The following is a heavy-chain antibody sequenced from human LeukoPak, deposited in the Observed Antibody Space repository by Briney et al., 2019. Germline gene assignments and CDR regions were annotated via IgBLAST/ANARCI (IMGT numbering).Heavy chain of an antibody. V-gene: IGHV4-59*12. Sequence: SETLSLTCTVSGGSINSYYWSWLRQPPGKGLEWIGYLYYSGSTNYNPSLKSRVTISVDTSKNQFSLKLSSVTAADTAVYYWARRRCSSTSCYAYRVVVNWFDPWGQGTLVTVSS. J-gene: IGHJ5*02. CDR1: GGSINSYY. D-gene: IGHD2-2*01. CDR3: ARRRCSSTSCYAYRVVVNWFDP. CDR2: LYYSGST.